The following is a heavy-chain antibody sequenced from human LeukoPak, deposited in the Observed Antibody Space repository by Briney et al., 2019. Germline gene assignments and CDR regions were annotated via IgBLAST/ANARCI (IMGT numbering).Heavy chain of an antibody. Sequence: GGSLRLSCAASGFTFDDYTMHWVRQAPGKGLEWVSLITWDGGSTYYADSVKGPFTISRDNSKNPLYLQMNSLRTEDTALYYCAKGKNTGSYLSHVDYWGQGTLVTVSS. D-gene: IGHD3-10*01. CDR2: ITWDGGST. CDR3: AKGKNTGSYLSHVDY. J-gene: IGHJ4*02. V-gene: IGHV3-43*01. CDR1: GFTFDDYT.